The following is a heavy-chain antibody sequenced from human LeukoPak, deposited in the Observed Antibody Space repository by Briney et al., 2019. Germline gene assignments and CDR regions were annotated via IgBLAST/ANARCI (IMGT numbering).Heavy chain of an antibody. Sequence: SQTLSLTCTVSGGSISSGDYYWNWIRQHPGKGLEWIGYIYYSGSTYYNPSLKSRVTISVDRSKNQFSLKLSSVTAADTAMYFCARTPTYCGGDCYYFDPWGQGTLVTVSS. V-gene: IGHV4-30-4*08. J-gene: IGHJ5*02. D-gene: IGHD2-21*02. CDR1: GGSISSGDYY. CDR2: IYYSGST. CDR3: ARTPTYCGGDCYYFDP.